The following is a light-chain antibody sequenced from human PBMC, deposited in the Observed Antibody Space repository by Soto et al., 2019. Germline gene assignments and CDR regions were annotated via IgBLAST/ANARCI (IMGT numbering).Light chain of an antibody. CDR2: EVS. CDR3: SSYTSSTTVV. V-gene: IGLV2-14*01. Sequence: QSALTQPASVSGSPGQSITISCTGTSNDVGGYNYVSWYQQHPGKAPKLMIYEVSNRPSGVPNRFSGSKSGNTASLTISGIQAEDEADYHCSSYTSSTTVVFGGGTKLTVL. CDR1: SNDVGGYNY. J-gene: IGLJ2*01.